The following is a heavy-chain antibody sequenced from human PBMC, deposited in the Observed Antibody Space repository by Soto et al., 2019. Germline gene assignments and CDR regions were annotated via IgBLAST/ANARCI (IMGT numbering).Heavy chain of an antibody. J-gene: IGHJ6*02. CDR2: ISGSGGST. D-gene: IGHD3-10*01. CDR3: AKAFWYYGSGSYSLTWYYYGMDV. V-gene: IGHV3-23*01. CDR1: GFTFSSYA. Sequence: GGSLRLSCAASGFTFSSYAMSWVRQAPGKGLEWVSAISGSGGSTYYADSVKGRFTISRDNSKNTLYLQMNSLRAEDTAVYYCAKAFWYYGSGSYSLTWYYYGMDVWGQGTTVTGSS.